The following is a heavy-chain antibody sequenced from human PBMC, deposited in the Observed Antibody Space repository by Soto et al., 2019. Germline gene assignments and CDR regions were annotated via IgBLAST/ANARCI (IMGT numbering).Heavy chain of an antibody. CDR1: GGTFSSYA. J-gene: IGHJ3*02. CDR3: ADGFGDDEYDAFDI. Sequence: QVQLVQSGAEVKKPGSSVKVSCKASGGTFSSYAISWVRQAPGQGLEWMGGIIPIFGTANYAQKFQGRVTITADESTSTAYMEMSSLRFEDTAVYYCADGFGDDEYDAFDIWGQGTMVTVSS. D-gene: IGHD3-10*01. V-gene: IGHV1-69*01. CDR2: IIPIFGTA.